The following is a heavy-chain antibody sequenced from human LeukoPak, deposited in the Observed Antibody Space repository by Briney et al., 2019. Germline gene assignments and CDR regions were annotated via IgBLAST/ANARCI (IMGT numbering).Heavy chain of an antibody. CDR2: IVVGSGNT. CDR3: AAGDFRFLEWSYYFDY. V-gene: IGHV1-58*02. CDR1: GFTFTSSA. D-gene: IGHD3-3*01. Sequence: TSVKVSCKASGFTFTSSAMQWVRQARGRRLEWIGWIVVGSGNTNYAQKFQERVTITRDMSTSTAYMELSSLRSEDTAVYYCAAGDFRFLEWSYYFDYWGQGTLVTVSS. J-gene: IGHJ4*02.